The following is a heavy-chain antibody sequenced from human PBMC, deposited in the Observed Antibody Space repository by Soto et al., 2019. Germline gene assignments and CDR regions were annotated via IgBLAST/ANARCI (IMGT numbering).Heavy chain of an antibody. Sequence: QVQLQESGPGLVKPSETLSLTCTVSGASVNSRDYHWSWIRQPPGRGLEWIGQVQNGGTTQFDSASLMRLLPFSLAPSKNEFSRILKCVPAAEAAMYSCAVFLPGGGGDGNWGQETRVTASS. J-gene: IGHJ4*02. CDR2: VQNGGTT. D-gene: IGHD3-10*01. CDR3: AVFLPGGGGDGN. V-gene: IGHV4-61*08. CDR1: GASVNSRDYH.